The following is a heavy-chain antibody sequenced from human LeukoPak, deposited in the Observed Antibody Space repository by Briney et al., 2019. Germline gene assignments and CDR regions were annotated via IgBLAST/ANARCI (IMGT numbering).Heavy chain of an antibody. D-gene: IGHD3-10*01. Sequence: ASVKVSCKASGYTFTSYGISWVRQAPGQGLEWMGWISAYNGNTNYAQKLQGRVTMTTDTSTSTAYMELRSLRSDDTAVYYCARDTGFYGSGSPLGYWGQGTLVTVSS. CDR3: ARDTGFYGSGSPLGY. CDR1: GYTFTSYG. V-gene: IGHV1-18*01. CDR2: ISAYNGNT. J-gene: IGHJ4*02.